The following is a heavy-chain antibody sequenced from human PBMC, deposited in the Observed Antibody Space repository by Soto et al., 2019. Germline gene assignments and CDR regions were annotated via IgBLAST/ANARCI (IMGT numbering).Heavy chain of an antibody. Sequence: QLQLQESGSGLVKPSQTLSLTCAVSGGSISSGGYSWSWIRQPPGKGLEWIGYIYHSGSTYYNPSFKCRITISLDRNKNQFSLKLSSVTAADTAVYYCDRGSDCCGDCYSYYLASWGHGTPVTVSS. CDR2: IYHSGST. J-gene: IGHJ5*01. V-gene: IGHV4-30-2*01. CDR1: GGSISSGGYS. CDR3: DRGSDCCGDCYSYYLAS. D-gene: IGHD2-21*02.